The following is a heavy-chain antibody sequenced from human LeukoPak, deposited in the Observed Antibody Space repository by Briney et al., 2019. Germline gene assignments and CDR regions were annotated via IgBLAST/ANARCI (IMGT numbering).Heavy chain of an antibody. Sequence: GGSLRLSCAASGFTFSSYEMNWVRQAPGKGLEWVSYISSSGSTIYYADSVKGRFTISRDNAKNSLYLQMNSLRAEDTAIYYCARGAATNLWPSDYWGEGSLVTVSS. V-gene: IGHV3-48*03. CDR1: GFTFSSYE. CDR3: ARGAATNLWPSDY. D-gene: IGHD3-10*01. J-gene: IGHJ4*02. CDR2: ISSSGSTI.